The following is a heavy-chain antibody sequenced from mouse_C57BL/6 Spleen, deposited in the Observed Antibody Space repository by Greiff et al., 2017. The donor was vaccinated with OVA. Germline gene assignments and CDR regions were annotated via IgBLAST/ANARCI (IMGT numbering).Heavy chain of an antibody. CDR1: GYTFTSYW. J-gene: IGHJ1*03. CDR2: IDPSDSET. D-gene: IGHD1-1*01. CDR3: ARDYYGSGGWYFDV. Sequence: QVQLQQPGAELVRPGSSVKLSCKASGYTFTSYWMHWVKQRPIQGLEWIGNIDPSDSETHYNQKFKDKATLTVDKSSSTAYMQLSSLTSEDSAVYYGARDYYGSGGWYFDVWGTGTTVTVSS. V-gene: IGHV1-52*01.